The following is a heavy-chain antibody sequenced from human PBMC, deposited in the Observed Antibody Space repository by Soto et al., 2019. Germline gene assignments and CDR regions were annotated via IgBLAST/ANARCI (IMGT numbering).Heavy chain of an antibody. CDR3: ARMGWLQLEPIAWFDP. V-gene: IGHV4-61*05. Sequence: PSETLSLTCTVSGGSISRSSYYWGWIRQPPGKGLEWIGYIYYSGSTNYNPSLKSRVTISVDTSKNQFSLKLSSVTAADTAVYYCARMGWLQLEPIAWFDPWGQGTLVTVSS. J-gene: IGHJ5*02. CDR2: IYYSGST. CDR1: GGSISRSSYY. D-gene: IGHD1-1*01.